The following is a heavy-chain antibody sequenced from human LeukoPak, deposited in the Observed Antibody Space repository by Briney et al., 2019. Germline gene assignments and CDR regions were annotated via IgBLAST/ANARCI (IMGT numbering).Heavy chain of an antibody. CDR1: GYTFTSYD. V-gene: IGHV1-8*03. D-gene: IGHD3-3*01. J-gene: IGHJ6*03. CDR3: ARGVRARDTIFGVVTTGGYYYYYMDV. CDR2: MNPNSGNT. Sequence: ASVKVSCKASGYTFTSYDINWVRQATGQGLEWMGWMNPNSGNTGYAQKFQGRVTITRNTPISTAYMELSSLRSEDTAVYYCARGVRARDTIFGVVTTGGYYYYYMDVWGKGTTVTVSS.